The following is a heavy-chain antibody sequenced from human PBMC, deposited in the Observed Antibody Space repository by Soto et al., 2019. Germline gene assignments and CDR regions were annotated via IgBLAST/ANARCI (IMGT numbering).Heavy chain of an antibody. V-gene: IGHV3-33*06. Sequence: QVQLVESGGGVVQPGKSLRLSCAASGFTLSSSVMHWVRQAPGKGLEWVAVFWKDGTTKYYADSVKGRFTISRDNSKNTLYLELSSLRPEDTAIYYCAKGKRPTPTYSAYEPVDYWRQGNLVSVSS. D-gene: IGHD3-16*01. CDR1: GFTLSSSV. CDR3: AKGKRPTPTYSAYEPVDY. CDR2: FWKDGTTK. J-gene: IGHJ4*02.